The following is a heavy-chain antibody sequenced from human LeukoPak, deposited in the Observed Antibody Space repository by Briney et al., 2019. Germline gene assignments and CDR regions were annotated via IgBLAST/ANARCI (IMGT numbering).Heavy chain of an antibody. CDR3: ARAPITSPFYFDY. CDR2: INWSGGST. CDR1: GFAFDEHG. J-gene: IGHJ4*02. V-gene: IGHV3-20*04. Sequence: GGSLRLSCTASGFAFDEHGMSWVRQVPGKGLQWVSGINWSGGSTGYADPLRGRFTISRDNAKNSLYLQMDSLRAEDTALYYCARAPITSPFYFDYWGQGTLVTVSS. D-gene: IGHD2-2*01.